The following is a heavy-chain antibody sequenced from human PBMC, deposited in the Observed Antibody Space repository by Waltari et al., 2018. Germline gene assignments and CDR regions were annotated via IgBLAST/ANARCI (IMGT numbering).Heavy chain of an antibody. D-gene: IGHD6-6*01. CDR1: GGTFSNYA. CDR2: FMPMSGIV. Sequence: QAQLAQSGAEVKEPGSSVKVACKVSGGTFSNYALRWVRQVPGQGRGGVGWGGAFMPMSGIVNDAQKFQGRVAMTEDQATGTAYMDLRSLTYGGTATYYCARDRGLGGSRSRASYYFYHYMDVWGKGTTVTVSS. V-gene: IGHV1-69*17. J-gene: IGHJ6*03. CDR3: ARDRGLGGSRSRASYYFYHYMDV.